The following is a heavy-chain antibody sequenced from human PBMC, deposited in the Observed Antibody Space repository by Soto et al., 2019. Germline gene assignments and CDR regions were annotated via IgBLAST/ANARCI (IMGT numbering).Heavy chain of an antibody. J-gene: IGHJ6*02. CDR2: IWYDGSNE. CDR1: EFTFSSYG. CDR3: ARDGAVGYGMDV. V-gene: IGHV3-33*01. Sequence: QVQLVESGGGVVQPGRSLRLSCAASEFTFSSYGMHWVRQAPGKGLEWVAVIWYDGSNEYYADSVKGRFTISRDNSKNTLYLQMNILRAEDTAVYYCARDGAVGYGMDVWGRGTTVTVSS.